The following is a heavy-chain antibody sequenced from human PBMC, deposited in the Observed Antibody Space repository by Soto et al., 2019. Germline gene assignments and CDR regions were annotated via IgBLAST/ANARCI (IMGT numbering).Heavy chain of an antibody. Sequence: PGGSLRLSCAASGFTFDDYAMHWVRQAPGKGLEWVSGISWNSGSIGYADSVKGRFTISRDNAKNSLYLQMNSLRAEDTALYYCAKGGYSGYDYIDYWGQGT. CDR1: GFTFDDYA. D-gene: IGHD5-12*01. CDR2: ISWNSGSI. J-gene: IGHJ4*02. V-gene: IGHV3-9*01. CDR3: AKGGYSGYDYIDY.